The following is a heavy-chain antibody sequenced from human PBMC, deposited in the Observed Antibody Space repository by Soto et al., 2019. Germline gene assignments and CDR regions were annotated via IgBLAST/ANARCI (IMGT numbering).Heavy chain of an antibody. Sequence: PSETLSLTCTVSGGSISSSSYHWGWIRQPPGKGLEWIGSIYYSGSTYYNPSLKSRVTISVDTSKNQFSLKLSPVTAADTAVYYCARLDYDFWSGYSGGVVDYWGQGTLVTVSS. CDR3: ARLDYDFWSGYSGGVVDY. J-gene: IGHJ4*02. CDR1: GGSISSSSYH. V-gene: IGHV4-39*01. D-gene: IGHD3-3*01. CDR2: IYYSGST.